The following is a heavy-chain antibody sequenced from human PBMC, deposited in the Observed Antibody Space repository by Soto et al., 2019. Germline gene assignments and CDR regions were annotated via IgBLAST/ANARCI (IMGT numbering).Heavy chain of an antibody. CDR3: ARDSFNTGLYFDY. Sequence: SETLSLTCTVSGDSISSYYWNWIRQPPGKGLEWIGYIYSSGHNHYNPSIKSRVTMSLDTSKNQFSLIMNSVTAADTAVYYCARDSFNTGLYFDYWGRGILVTVSS. D-gene: IGHD2-8*02. V-gene: IGHV4-59*12. CDR1: GDSISSYY. J-gene: IGHJ4*02. CDR2: IYSSGHN.